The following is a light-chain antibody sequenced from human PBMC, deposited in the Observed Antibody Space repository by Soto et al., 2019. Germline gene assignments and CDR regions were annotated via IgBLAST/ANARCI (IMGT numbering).Light chain of an antibody. CDR3: QQRKNWPRFT. J-gene: IGKJ3*01. CDR2: GAS. Sequence: EIVLTQSPATLSLSPGERATLSCRASQSVSSNLAWYQQKPGQAPRLLIYGASTRATGIPARFSGSGSGTDFTLTISSLEPEDFAVYYCQQRKNWPRFTFGPGTKVDIK. V-gene: IGKV3-11*01. CDR1: QSVSSN.